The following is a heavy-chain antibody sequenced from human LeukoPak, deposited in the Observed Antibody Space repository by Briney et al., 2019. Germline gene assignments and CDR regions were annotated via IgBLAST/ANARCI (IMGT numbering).Heavy chain of an antibody. CDR2: IKQDGSEK. CDR3: ARDGEDYYGSGSYYLHGY. CDR1: GFTFSSYW. Sequence: PGGSLRLSCAASGFTFSSYWMSWVGQAPGKGLEWVANIKQDGSEKYYVDSVKGRFTISRDNAKNSLYLQMNSLRAEDTAVYYCARDGEDYYGSGSYYLHGYWGQGTLVTVSS. J-gene: IGHJ4*02. V-gene: IGHV3-7*03. D-gene: IGHD3-10*01.